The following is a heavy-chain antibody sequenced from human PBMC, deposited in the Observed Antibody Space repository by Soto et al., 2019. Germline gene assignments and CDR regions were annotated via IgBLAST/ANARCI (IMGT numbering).Heavy chain of an antibody. V-gene: IGHV4-34*01. Sequence: SETLCLSCAVYGGSFSGYYWSWIRQPPGKGLKWIGEINHSGSTNYNPSLKSRVTISVDTSKNQFSLKLSSVTAADTAVYYCARASNKRGYSSGPAYWGQGPLVTVS. CDR3: ARASNKRGYSSGPAY. D-gene: IGHD5-18*01. CDR2: INHSGST. CDR1: GGSFSGYY. J-gene: IGHJ4*02.